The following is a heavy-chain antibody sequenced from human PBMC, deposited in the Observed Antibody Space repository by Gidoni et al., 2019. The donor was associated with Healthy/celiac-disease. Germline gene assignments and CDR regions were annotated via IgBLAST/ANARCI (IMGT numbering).Heavy chain of an antibody. CDR3: ARHHCQWAICPVVPAATFVDWFDP. CDR2: IYYSGGT. J-gene: IGHJ5*02. D-gene: IGHD2-2*01. CDR1: GGSIRRSSYY. V-gene: IGHV4-39*01. Sequence: QLQLQESGPGLVKPSETLSLTCTVSGGSIRRSSYYWGWIRPPPGKGLVWIGSIYYSGGTSYNPSLKSRVTISVDTSKNQFSLKLSSVTAADTAVYYCARHHCQWAICPVVPAATFVDWFDPWGQGTLVTVSS.